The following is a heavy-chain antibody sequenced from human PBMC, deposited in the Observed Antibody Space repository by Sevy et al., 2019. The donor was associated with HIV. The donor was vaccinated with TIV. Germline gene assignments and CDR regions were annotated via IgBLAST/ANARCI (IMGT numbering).Heavy chain of an antibody. CDR3: TRVGGATDWSMDV. CDR2: IRSKIYGGTT. V-gene: IGHV3-49*04. J-gene: IGHJ6*02. CDR1: GVTWADYD. D-gene: IGHD1-26*01. Sequence: GGSLRLSCRISGVTWADYDMSWVRQAPGKGLEWVGFIRSKIYGGTTEYAESVKGRFIISRDESKSIAYLQMNSLKKEDTAVYYCTRVGGATDWSMDVWGQGTTVTVSS.